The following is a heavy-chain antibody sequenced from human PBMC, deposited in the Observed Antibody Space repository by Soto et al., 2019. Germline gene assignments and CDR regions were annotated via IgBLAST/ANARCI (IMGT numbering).Heavy chain of an antibody. CDR3: ARDRVLRFLEWPDYYGMDV. CDR2: IYYSGST. CDR1: GGSISSADYY. J-gene: IGHJ6*02. Sequence: SETLSLTCTVSGGSISSADYYWSWIRQPPGKGLEWIGYIYYSGSTYYNPSLKSRVTISVDTSKNQFSLKLSSVTAADTAVYYCARDRVLRFLEWPDYYGMDVWGQGTTVTVSS. D-gene: IGHD3-3*01. V-gene: IGHV4-30-4*01.